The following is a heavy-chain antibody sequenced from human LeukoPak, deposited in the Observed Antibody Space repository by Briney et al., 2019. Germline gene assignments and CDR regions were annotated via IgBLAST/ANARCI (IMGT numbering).Heavy chain of an antibody. Sequence: SETLSLTCTVSGGSISSYYWSWIRQPPGKGLEWIGEINHSGSTNYNPSLKSRVTISVDTSKNQFSLKLSSVTAADTAVYYCAYSYGYEAIDYWGQGTLVTVSS. CDR2: INHSGST. J-gene: IGHJ4*02. CDR1: GGSISSYY. CDR3: AYSYGYEAIDY. D-gene: IGHD5-18*01. V-gene: IGHV4-34*01.